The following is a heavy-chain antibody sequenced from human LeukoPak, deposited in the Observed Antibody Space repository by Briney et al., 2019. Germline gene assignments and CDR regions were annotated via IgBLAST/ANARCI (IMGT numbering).Heavy chain of an antibody. CDR3: ARTYCSSTSEQLHVGCYYYYYMDV. CDR1: GGTFSSYA. Sequence: SVKVSCKASGGTFSSYAISWVRQAPGQGLEWMGGIIPIFGTANYAQKFQGRVTITADESTSTTYMELSSLRSEDTAVYYCARTYCSSTSEQLHVGCYYYYYMDVWGKGTTVTVSS. CDR2: IIPIFGTA. D-gene: IGHD2-2*01. V-gene: IGHV1-69*13. J-gene: IGHJ6*03.